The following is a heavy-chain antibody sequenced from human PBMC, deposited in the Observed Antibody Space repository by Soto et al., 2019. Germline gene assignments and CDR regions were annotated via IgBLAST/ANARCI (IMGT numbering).Heavy chain of an antibody. CDR1: GFTFSDSW. CDR2: TVPDGSER. CDR3: ARWVGATHFDY. J-gene: IGHJ4*02. Sequence: GGSLRLSCAASGFTFSDSWMNWVRQAPGKGLEWVASTVPDGSERYYVDSVKGRFTISRDNTKTSLYLQINSLRVDDTAIYYCARWVGATHFDYWGQGTLVTVSS. V-gene: IGHV3-7*01. D-gene: IGHD1-26*01.